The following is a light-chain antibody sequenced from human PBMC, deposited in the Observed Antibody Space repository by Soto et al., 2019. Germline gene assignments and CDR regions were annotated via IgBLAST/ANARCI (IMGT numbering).Light chain of an antibody. V-gene: IGKV1-5*03. Sequence: DIEMTQSPSTLSGSVGDRVTITCRASQTISSWLAWYQQKPGKAPKLLIYKAYTLKSGVPSRFSGSGSGTEFTLTISSLQPNDFATYYCQRYNSYSEAFGQGTKVELK. CDR3: QRYNSYSEA. CDR1: QTISSW. J-gene: IGKJ1*01. CDR2: KAY.